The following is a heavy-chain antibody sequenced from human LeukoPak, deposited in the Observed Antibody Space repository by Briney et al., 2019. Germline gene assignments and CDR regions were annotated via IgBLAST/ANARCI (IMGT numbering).Heavy chain of an antibody. J-gene: IGHJ4*02. V-gene: IGHV3-30*02. CDR3: ARDLTRIAAAGKIFGY. Sequence: GGSLRLSCAASGFTFSSHGMHWVRQAPGKGLEWVAFIRYDESNKYYADSVKGRFTISRDNSKNTMYVQMNSLRAEDTAVYYCARDLTRIAAAGKIFGYWGQGTLVTVSS. CDR2: IRYDESNK. CDR1: GFTFSSHG. D-gene: IGHD6-13*01.